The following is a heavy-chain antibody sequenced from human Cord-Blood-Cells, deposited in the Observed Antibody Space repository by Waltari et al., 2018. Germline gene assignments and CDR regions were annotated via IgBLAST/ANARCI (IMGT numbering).Heavy chain of an antibody. CDR2: IYYSGST. CDR3: ARDSGNWYFDL. CDR1: GGSVSSGSYS. Sequence: QVQLQESGPGLVKPSETLSLTCTVSGGSVSSGSYSSSWIRQPPGKGLEWIGYIYYSGSTNYNPSLKSRVTISVDTSKNQFSLKLSSVTAADTAVYYCARDSGNWYFDLWGRGTLVTVSS. J-gene: IGHJ2*01. D-gene: IGHD1-26*01. V-gene: IGHV4-61*01.